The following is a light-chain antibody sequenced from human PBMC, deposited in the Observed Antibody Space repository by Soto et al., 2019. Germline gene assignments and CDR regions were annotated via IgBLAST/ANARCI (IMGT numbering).Light chain of an antibody. J-gene: IGLJ1*01. Sequence: QSVLTQPPSVSAAPGQKVTISCSGSSSNIGHNYVSWYQQLPGTAPKLLIYENNKRPSGIPDRFSGSKSGTSATLGITGLQTGDEADYYCATWDSNLSAGGVFGTGTKVTVL. CDR1: SSNIGHNY. V-gene: IGLV1-51*02. CDR3: ATWDSNLSAGGV. CDR2: ENN.